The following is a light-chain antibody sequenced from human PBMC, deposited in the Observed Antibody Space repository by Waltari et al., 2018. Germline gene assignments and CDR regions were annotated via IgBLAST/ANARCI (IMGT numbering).Light chain of an antibody. CDR1: QNIHNY. V-gene: IGKV1-33*01. Sequence: DIQLPQPPSSLSASVGDRVTFTCQASQNIHNYLIWYQQKSGKAPKLLIYDASTLETGVPSRFGGSGSGTDFTLTISSLQPEDVATYYCQQYNTVPITFGQGTRLQIK. CDR2: DAS. J-gene: IGKJ5*01. CDR3: QQYNTVPIT.